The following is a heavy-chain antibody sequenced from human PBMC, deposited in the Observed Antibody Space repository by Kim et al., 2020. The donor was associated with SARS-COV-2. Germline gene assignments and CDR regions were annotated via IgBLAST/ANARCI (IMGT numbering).Heavy chain of an antibody. CDR3: ATVDTAMGYFDY. V-gene: IGHV5-10-1*01. D-gene: IGHD5-18*01. CDR1: GYSFTSYW. J-gene: IGHJ4*02. CDR2: IDPSDSYT. Sequence: GESLKISCKGSGYSFTSYWISWVRQMPGKGLEWMGRIDPSDSYTNYSPSFQGHVTISADKSISTAYLQWSSPKASDTAMYYCATVDTAMGYFDYWGQGTLVTVSS.